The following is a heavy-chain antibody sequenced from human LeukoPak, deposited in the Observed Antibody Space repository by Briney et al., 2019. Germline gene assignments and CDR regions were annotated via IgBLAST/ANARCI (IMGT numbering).Heavy chain of an antibody. CDR2: IYPGDSDT. J-gene: IGHJ4*02. CDR3: ARRVGYCSGGSCYGLYYFDY. CDR1: GYSFTSYW. D-gene: IGHD2-15*01. Sequence: SLKISCKGSGYSFTSYWIGWVRQMPGKGLEWMGIIYPGDSDTRYSPSFQGQVTISADKSISTAYLQWSSLKASDTAMYYCARRVGYCSGGSCYGLYYFDYWGQGTLVTVSS. V-gene: IGHV5-51*01.